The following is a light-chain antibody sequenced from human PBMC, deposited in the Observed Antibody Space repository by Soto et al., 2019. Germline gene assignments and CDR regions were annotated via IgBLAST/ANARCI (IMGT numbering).Light chain of an antibody. CDR3: QTWGTGIHVV. V-gene: IGLV4-69*01. J-gene: IGLJ2*01. CDR1: SGHSSYD. CDR2: IKSDGSH. Sequence: QLVLTQSPSASASLGDSVKLTCTLSSGHSSYDIAWHQQQPDHGPRYLMKIKSDGSHTKGDGGPDRFAGSSSGAERYLTISSRQSEDEADYYCQTWGTGIHVVVGGGTKVTV.